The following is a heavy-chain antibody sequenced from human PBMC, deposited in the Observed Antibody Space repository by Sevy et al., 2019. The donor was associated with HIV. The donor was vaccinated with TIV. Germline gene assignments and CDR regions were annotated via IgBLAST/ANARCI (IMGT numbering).Heavy chain of an antibody. D-gene: IGHD1-1*01. CDR2: IKQDGSEK. J-gene: IGHJ4*02. V-gene: IGHV3-7*01. CDR3: ARGQLVQDY. Sequence: GGSLRLSCASSGFAFSDYWMTWVSQAPEKGLEWVANIKQDGSEKFYVDSVKGRFTISRDNAKNSLYLQMTSLRADDTALYYCARGQLVQDYWGQGTLVTVSS. CDR1: GFAFSDYW.